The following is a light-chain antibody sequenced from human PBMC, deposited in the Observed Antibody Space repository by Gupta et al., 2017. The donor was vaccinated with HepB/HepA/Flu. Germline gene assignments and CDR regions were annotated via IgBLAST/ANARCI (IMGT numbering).Light chain of an antibody. J-gene: IGKJ1*01. CDR1: QSVSSY. V-gene: IGKV3-11*01. CDR2: EAS. Sequence: EIVFTQSPATLSLSPGERATLSCRASQSVSSYLAWYQQKPGQAPRLLIYEASNRATGIPARFRGSGSGTDFTLTISSLEPEDFAVYYCQQRSNWPWTFGQGTKVEIK. CDR3: QQRSNWPWT.